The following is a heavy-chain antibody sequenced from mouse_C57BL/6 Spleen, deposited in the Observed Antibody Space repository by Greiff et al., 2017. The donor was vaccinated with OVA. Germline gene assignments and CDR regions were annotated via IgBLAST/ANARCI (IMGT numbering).Heavy chain of an antibody. V-gene: IGHV1-64*01. J-gene: IGHJ4*01. CDR2: IHPNSGST. CDR3: ALLRNYAMDY. D-gene: IGHD1-1*01. CDR1: GYTFTSYW. Sequence: QVQLKQPGAELVKPGASVKLSCKASGYTFTSYWMHWVKQRPGQGLEWIGMIHPNSGSTNYNEKFKSKATLTVDKSSSTAYMQLSSLTSEDSAVYYCALLRNYAMDYWGQGTSVTVSS.